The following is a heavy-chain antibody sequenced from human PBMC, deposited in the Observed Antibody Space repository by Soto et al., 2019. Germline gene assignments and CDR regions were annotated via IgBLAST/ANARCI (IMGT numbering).Heavy chain of an antibody. Sequence: GGSLRLACAASGFTFINAWMNWVRQAPGKGMEWVGRIKSKTDGGTTDYAAPVKGRFTISRDDSKNTLYLQMNSLKTEDTAVYYCTTDRYGLDAFDIWGQGTMVTVSS. CDR1: GFTFINAW. CDR3: TTDRYGLDAFDI. V-gene: IGHV3-15*07. D-gene: IGHD4-17*01. J-gene: IGHJ3*02. CDR2: IKSKTDGGTT.